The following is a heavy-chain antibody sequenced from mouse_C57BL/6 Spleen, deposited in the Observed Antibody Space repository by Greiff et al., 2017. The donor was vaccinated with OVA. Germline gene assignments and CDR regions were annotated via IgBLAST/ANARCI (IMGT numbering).Heavy chain of an antibody. D-gene: IGHD1-1*01. CDR3: ASSSSYFDY. J-gene: IGHJ2*01. CDR1: GYTFTDYY. Sequence: VQLKQSGPELVKPGASVKISCKASGYTFTDYYMNWVKQSHGKSLEWIGDINPNNGGTSYNQKFKGKATLTVDKSSSTAYMELRSLTSEDSAVYYCASSSSYFDYWGQGTTLTVSS. V-gene: IGHV1-26*01. CDR2: INPNNGGT.